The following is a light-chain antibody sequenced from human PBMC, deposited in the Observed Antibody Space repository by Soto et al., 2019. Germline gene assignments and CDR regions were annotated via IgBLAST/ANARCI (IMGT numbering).Light chain of an antibody. CDR2: AAS. CDR1: QGISSY. J-gene: IGKJ1*01. CDR3: QQYYSYPRT. Sequence: AIRITQSPASVSSSTLDRFTITCRASQGISSYLAWYQQKPGKAPKLLIYAASTLQSGVPSRFSGSGSGTDFTLTISCLQSEDFATYYCQQYYSYPRTFGQGTKVDIK. V-gene: IGKV1-8*01.